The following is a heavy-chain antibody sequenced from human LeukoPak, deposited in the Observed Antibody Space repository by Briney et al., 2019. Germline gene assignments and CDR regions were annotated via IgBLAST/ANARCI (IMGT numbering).Heavy chain of an antibody. CDR1: GGSISSYY. J-gene: IGHJ6*03. Sequence: SETLSLTCTVPGGSISSYYWSWIRQPPGKGLEWIGEINHSGSTNYNPSLKSRVTISVDTSKNQFSLKLSSVTAADTAVYYCASQYSSSRYYYYMDVWGKGTTVTVSS. CDR2: INHSGST. D-gene: IGHD6-13*01. V-gene: IGHV4-34*01. CDR3: ASQYSSSRYYYYMDV.